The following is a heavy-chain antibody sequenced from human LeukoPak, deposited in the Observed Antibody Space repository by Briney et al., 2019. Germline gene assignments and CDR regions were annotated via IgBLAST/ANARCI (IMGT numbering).Heavy chain of an antibody. CDR1: GFSFSAYG. CDR3: ATEDWFRFDS. J-gene: IGHJ4*02. V-gene: IGHV3-7*05. D-gene: IGHD3-10*01. CDR2: ITQDGSQK. Sequence: GGSLRLSCAASGFSFSAYGMTWVRQAPGKGLEWVATITQDGSQKYYVDSVQGRFTISRDNAEKSLFLQVSSLRADDTAVYYCATEDWFRFDSWGQGTLLTVSS.